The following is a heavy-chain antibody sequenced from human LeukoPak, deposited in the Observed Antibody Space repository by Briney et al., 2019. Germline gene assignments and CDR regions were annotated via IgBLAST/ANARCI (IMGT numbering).Heavy chain of an antibody. D-gene: IGHD3-22*01. Sequence: SETLSLTCAVSGGSINSNNWWSWVRQPPGKGLEWIGEIYHSGSTNYNPSLKSRVTISVDKSKKQFSLKLSSVTAADTAVYYCARDLRYYYDSSGYGAFDIWGQGTMVTVSS. V-gene: IGHV4-4*02. J-gene: IGHJ3*02. CDR2: IYHSGST. CDR3: ARDLRYYYDSSGYGAFDI. CDR1: GGSINSNNW.